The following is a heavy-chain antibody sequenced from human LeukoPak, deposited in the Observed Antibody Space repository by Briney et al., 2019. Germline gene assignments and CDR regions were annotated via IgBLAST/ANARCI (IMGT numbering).Heavy chain of an antibody. J-gene: IGHJ4*02. V-gene: IGHV3-30-3*01. CDR2: ISYDGSNK. D-gene: IGHD2-2*01. CDR1: GFTFSSYA. CDR3: ARVSPPGVVPAALGY. Sequence: QPGGSLRLSCAASGFTFSSYAMHWVRQAPGKGLEWVAVISYDGSNKYYADSVKGRFTISRDNSKNTLYLQMNSLRAEDTAVYYCARVSPPGVVPAALGYWGQGTLVTVSS.